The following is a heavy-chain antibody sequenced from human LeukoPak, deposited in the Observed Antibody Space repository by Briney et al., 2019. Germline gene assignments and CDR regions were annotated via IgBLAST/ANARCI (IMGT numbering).Heavy chain of an antibody. CDR3: AKGQNVVVVATPLDS. CDR1: GFSFTTYA. CDR2: VSGIGNTI. V-gene: IGHV3-23*01. D-gene: IGHD2-15*01. Sequence: GGSLRLSCAASGFSFTTYALSWVRQAPGKGRGWISVVSGIGNTIYYADSVKGRFTISRDPSKKTVFLQMNSLRAEDTAVYYCAKGQNVVVVATPLDSWGQGTPVTVSP. J-gene: IGHJ4*02.